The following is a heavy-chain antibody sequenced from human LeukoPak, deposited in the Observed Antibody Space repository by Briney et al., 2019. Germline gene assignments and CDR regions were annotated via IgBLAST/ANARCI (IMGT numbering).Heavy chain of an antibody. CDR3: TRDRGLRYFDWLLFDY. D-gene: IGHD3-9*01. CDR2: IRNKAYGGTT. J-gene: IGHJ4*02. V-gene: IGHV3-49*03. Sequence: GGSLRLSCTASGFTFGDYAMSWFRQAPGKGLEWVGFIRNKAYGGTTEYAASVKGRFTISRDDSKSIAYLQMNSLKTEDTAVYYCTRDRGLRYFDWLLFDYWGQGTLVTVSS. CDR1: GFTFGDYA.